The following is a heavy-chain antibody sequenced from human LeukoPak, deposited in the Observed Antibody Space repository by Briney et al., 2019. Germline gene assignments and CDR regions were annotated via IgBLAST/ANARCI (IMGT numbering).Heavy chain of an antibody. Sequence: ASETLSLTCAVYGVSFSGYYWSWIRQPPGKGLEWIGEINHSGSANYNPSPKSRVTTSVDTSKNHFSLKLRSVAAADAAVYYCAAAFKYSSSGISVGYWGKGTLVTVSS. CDR3: AAAFKYSSSGISVGY. V-gene: IGHV4-34*01. D-gene: IGHD6-13*01. CDR2: INHSGSA. J-gene: IGHJ4*02. CDR1: GVSFSGYY.